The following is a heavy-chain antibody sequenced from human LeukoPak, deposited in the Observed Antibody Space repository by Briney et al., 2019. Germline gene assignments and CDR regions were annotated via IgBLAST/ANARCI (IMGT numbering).Heavy chain of an antibody. CDR2: IYSGGST. CDR3: ASIRYYYYGMDV. CDR1: GFTVSSNY. V-gene: IGHV3-53*01. Sequence: GGSLRLSCAASGFTVSSNYMRWVRQAPGKGLEWGSDIYSGGSTYYAGSVKGRFTISRDNSKNTLYLQMNSLRAKDTAVYYCASIRYYYYGMDVWGQGTTVTVSS. D-gene: IGHD2-2*02. J-gene: IGHJ6*02.